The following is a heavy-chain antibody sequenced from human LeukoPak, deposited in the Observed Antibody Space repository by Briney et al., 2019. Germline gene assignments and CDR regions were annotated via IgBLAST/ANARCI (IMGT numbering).Heavy chain of an antibody. CDR2: IYYGGSI. CDR1: GVSINISY. CDR3: ARGNDY. V-gene: IGHV4-59*08. J-gene: IGHJ4*02. Sequence: SETLSLTCTVSGVSINISYWSWIRQPPGKGLEWIGFIYYGGSINYNPSLKSRVTISVDLSKTQVSLKLSSVTAADTAVYYCARGNDYWGQGTLVTVSS.